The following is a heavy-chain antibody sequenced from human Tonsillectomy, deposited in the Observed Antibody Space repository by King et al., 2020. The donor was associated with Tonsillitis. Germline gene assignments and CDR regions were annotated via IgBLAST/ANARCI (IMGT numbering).Heavy chain of an antibody. V-gene: IGHV4-31*03. D-gene: IGHD2-2*01. Sequence: QLQESGPGLVKPSQTLSLTCTVSGGSISSGGYYWSWIRQHPGKGLEWIGYIYYSGSTYYNPSLKSRVTLSVDTSKNQFSLKLSSVTAADTAVYYCARGSSTSYYFDYWGQGTLVTVSS. CDR3: ARGSSTSYYFDY. J-gene: IGHJ4*02. CDR1: GGSISSGGYY. CDR2: IYYSGST.